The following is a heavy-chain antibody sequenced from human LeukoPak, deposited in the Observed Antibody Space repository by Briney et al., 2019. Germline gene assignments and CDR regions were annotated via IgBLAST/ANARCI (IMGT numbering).Heavy chain of an antibody. J-gene: IGHJ6*03. Sequence: PSETLSLTCAAYGGSFSGYYWSWIRQPPGKGLEWIGEINHSGSTNYNPSLKSRVTISVDTSKNQFSLKLSSVTAADTAVYYCARGSKIQTGSGSYYSHYYYYMDVWGKGTTVTVSS. CDR1: GGSFSGYY. V-gene: IGHV4-34*01. CDR2: INHSGST. D-gene: IGHD3-10*01. CDR3: ARGSKIQTGSGSYYSHYYYYMDV.